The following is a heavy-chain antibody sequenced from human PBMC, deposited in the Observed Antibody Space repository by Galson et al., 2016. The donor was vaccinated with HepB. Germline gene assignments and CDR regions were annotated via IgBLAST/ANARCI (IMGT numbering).Heavy chain of an antibody. V-gene: IGHV3-33*01. J-gene: IGHJ5*01. CDR1: GFTFSNFG. CDR2: IWYDGSTK. D-gene: IGHD6-13*01. CDR3: ARDPGRIAAAGHLDS. Sequence: SLRLSCAASGFTFSNFGMHWVRQAPGKGPEWLAIIWYDGSTKFYADSVKGRFNISRDNSNNTLYLQMNNLRAEDTAVYYCARDPGRIAAAGHLDSWGHGTLVTVSS.